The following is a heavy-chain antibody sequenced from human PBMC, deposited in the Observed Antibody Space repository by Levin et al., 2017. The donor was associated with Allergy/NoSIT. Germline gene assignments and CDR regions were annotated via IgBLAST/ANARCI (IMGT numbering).Heavy chain of an antibody. V-gene: IGHV3-33*01. CDR3: ARAPDLYGDYGDYYYYGMDV. CDR1: GFTFSSYG. Sequence: GGSLRLSCAASGFTFSSYGMHWVRQAPGKGLEWVAVIWYDGRNKYCADSVKGRFTISRDNSKNTLYLQMDSLRVEDTAVYYCARAPDLYGDYGDYYYYGMDVWGQGTTVTVSS. J-gene: IGHJ6*02. D-gene: IGHD4-17*01. CDR2: IWYDGRNK.